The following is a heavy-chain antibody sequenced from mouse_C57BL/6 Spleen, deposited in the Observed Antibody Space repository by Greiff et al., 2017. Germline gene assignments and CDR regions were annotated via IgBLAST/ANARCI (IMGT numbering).Heavy chain of an antibody. D-gene: IGHD1-1*01. V-gene: IGHV5-6*01. CDR2: ISSGGSYT. CDR3: ARHDYYGSSYEWYFDV. CDR1: GFTFSSYG. Sequence: EVQLVESGGDLVKPGGSLKLSCAASGFTFSSYGMSWVRQTPDQRLEWVATISSGGSYTYYPDSVKGRFTISRDNAKNTLYLQMSSLKSEDTAMYYGARHDYYGSSYEWYFDVWGTGTTVTVAS. J-gene: IGHJ1*03.